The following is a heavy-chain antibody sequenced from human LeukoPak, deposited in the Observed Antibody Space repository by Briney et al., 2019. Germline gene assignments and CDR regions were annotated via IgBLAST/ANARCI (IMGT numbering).Heavy chain of an antibody. J-gene: IGHJ5*02. CDR3: ATGSDYYYAS. Sequence: GGSLRLSCAASGFTVSSNYMSWVRQAPGKGLEWVSVIYSGGSTYYADSVKGRFTISRDDSKNTQYLQMNSLRIEDSAMYYCATGSDYYYASWGQGTLVTVPS. CDR2: IYSGGST. V-gene: IGHV3-66*02. CDR1: GFTVSSNY. D-gene: IGHD3-3*01.